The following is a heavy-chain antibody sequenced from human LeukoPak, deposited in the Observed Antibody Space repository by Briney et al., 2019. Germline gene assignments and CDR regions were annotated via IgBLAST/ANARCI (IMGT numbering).Heavy chain of an antibody. J-gene: IGHJ6*02. CDR1: GFTFGSYG. Sequence: GGSLRLSCAASGFTFGSYGMHWVRQAPGKGLEWVAVIWYDGSNKYYADSVKGRFTISRDNSKNTLYLQMNSLRAEDTAVYYCARDPYYYDSSGYYYYYYGMDVWGQGTTVTVSS. CDR3: ARDPYYYDSSGYYYYYYGMDV. D-gene: IGHD3-22*01. V-gene: IGHV3-33*01. CDR2: IWYDGSNK.